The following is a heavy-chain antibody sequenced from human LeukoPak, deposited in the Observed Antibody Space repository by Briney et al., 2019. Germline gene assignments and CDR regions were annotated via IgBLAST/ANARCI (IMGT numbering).Heavy chain of an antibody. J-gene: IGHJ4*02. CDR1: GGSTSSYY. D-gene: IGHD5-12*01. CDR2: IYYGGST. Sequence: PSETLSLTCTVSGGSTSSYYWSWIRQPPGKGLEWIGHIYYGGSTNYNPSLKSRVTISVDTSKNQFSLKLSSVTAADTAVYYCARVRYSGYVDYWGQGTLVTVSS. CDR3: ARVRYSGYVDY. V-gene: IGHV4-59*01.